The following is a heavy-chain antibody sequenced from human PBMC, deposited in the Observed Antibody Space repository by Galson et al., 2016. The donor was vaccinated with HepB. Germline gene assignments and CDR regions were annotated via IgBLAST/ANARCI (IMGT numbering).Heavy chain of an antibody. V-gene: IGHV3-33*01. CDR2: IWYDGSNK. CDR1: GFTFSSYG. CDR3: ARDGLYCGSTSCYLDV. Sequence: SLRLSCAASGFTFSSYGMHWVRQASGKGLEWVAVIWYDGSNKYYADSVKGRFTISGDNSKNTLYLQMNSLRTEDTAVYYCARDGLYCGSTSCYLDVWGQGTTVTVSS. D-gene: IGHD2-2*01. J-gene: IGHJ6*02.